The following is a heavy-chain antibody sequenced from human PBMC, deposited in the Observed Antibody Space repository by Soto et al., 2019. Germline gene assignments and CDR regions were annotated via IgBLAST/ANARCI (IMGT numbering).Heavy chain of an antibody. CDR2: VSGYNGNA. Sequence: QIQLVQSGPELMKPGASVRVSCKASGYPFTTYDITWVRQAPGQGLEWMGWVSGYNGNAKCAQRLQGRVTMTRETSTSTAYMELRSLTSDDTAIYYCARDSTARLAWFDPWGQGSLVIVSS. J-gene: IGHJ5*02. D-gene: IGHD6-6*01. CDR3: ARDSTARLAWFDP. V-gene: IGHV1-18*04. CDR1: GYPFTTYD.